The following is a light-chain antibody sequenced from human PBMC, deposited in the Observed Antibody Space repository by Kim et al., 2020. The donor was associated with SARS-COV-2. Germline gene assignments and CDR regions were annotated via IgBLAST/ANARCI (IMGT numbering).Light chain of an antibody. J-gene: IGKJ4*01. Sequence: LLTQSPATLSLSPREKTTLSCRASQSVGSYLAWYQQKPGQAPSLLIYDASNRAPGIPARFSGSGSGTDFTLTISSLEHEDFAVYYYQQRATRVTLGGGTKVDIK. CDR3: QQRATRVT. CDR2: DAS. CDR1: QSVGSY. V-gene: IGKV3-11*01.